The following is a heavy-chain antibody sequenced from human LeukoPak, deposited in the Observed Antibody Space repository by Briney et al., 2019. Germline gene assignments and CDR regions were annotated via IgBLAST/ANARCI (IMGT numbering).Heavy chain of an antibody. CDR1: GFTVSSNY. J-gene: IGHJ6*02. V-gene: IGHV3-53*01. CDR2: IYSGGST. CDR3: AREGATGASGSYYYGMDV. D-gene: IGHD1-1*01. Sequence: GGSLRLSCAASGFTVSSNYMSWVRQAPGKGLEWVSVIYSGGSTYYADSVKGRFTISRDNSKNTLYLQMNSLRAEDTAVYYCAREGATGASGSYYYGMDVWGQGTTVTVSS.